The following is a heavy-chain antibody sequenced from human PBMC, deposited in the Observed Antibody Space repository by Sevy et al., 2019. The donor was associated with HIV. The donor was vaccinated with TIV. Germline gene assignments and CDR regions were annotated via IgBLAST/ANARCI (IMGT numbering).Heavy chain of an antibody. CDR2: IIPILGTV. CDR3: ARGGGNGWYYFDY. Sequence: ASVKVSCKASGGTFSSYGISWVRQAPGQGLEWMGGIIPILGTVNYAQKFQGRVTITADEFTKTAYMELSRLGSEDTAVYYCARGGGNGWYYFDYWGQETLVTVSS. D-gene: IGHD6-19*01. J-gene: IGHJ4*02. CDR1: GGTFSSYG. V-gene: IGHV1-69*13.